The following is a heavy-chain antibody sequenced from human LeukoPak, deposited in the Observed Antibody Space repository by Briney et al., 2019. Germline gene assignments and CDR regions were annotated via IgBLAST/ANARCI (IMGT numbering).Heavy chain of an antibody. Sequence: SETLSLTCAVSGYSINSGHYWGWIRQPPGKGLEGIGSGYYSGTTHYNPSLKGQVSISVDTSKKQFALKLSSVTAADTAVYFCARVRGFLDYWGQGTLVTVSS. J-gene: IGHJ4*02. D-gene: IGHD3-10*01. CDR1: GYSINSGHY. CDR3: ARVRGFLDY. CDR2: GYYSGTT. V-gene: IGHV4-38-2*01.